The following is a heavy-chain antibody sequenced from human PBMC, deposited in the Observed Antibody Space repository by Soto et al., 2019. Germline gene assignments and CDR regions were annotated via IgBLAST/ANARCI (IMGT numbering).Heavy chain of an antibody. CDR2: IRSKTSSETR. V-gene: IGHV3-15*01. CDR3: TTDGFTGIVGI. Sequence: GGSLRLSCAASGFPFTKAWMTWVRQAPGKGLEWVGRIRSKTSSETREYAAPVKGRFTISRDDSKNMLYLEMNSLKIEDTGVYYCTTDGFTGIVGIWGQGTMVTVSS. D-gene: IGHD3-22*01. CDR1: GFPFTKAW. J-gene: IGHJ3*02.